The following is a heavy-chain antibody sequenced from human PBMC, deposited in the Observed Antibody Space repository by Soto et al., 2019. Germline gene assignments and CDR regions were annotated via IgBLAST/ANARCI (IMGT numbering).Heavy chain of an antibody. CDR3: AREAVAGIYWFAP. CDR2: IWYDGSNK. J-gene: IGHJ5*02. V-gene: IGHV3-33*01. Sequence: QVQLVESGGGVVQPGRSLRLSCAASGFTFSSYGMHWVRQAPGKGLEWVAVIWYDGSNKYYADSVKGRFTISRDNSKNTLHLQMNSLRAEDTAVYYCAREAVAGIYWFAPWGQGTLVTVSS. D-gene: IGHD6-19*01. CDR1: GFTFSSYG.